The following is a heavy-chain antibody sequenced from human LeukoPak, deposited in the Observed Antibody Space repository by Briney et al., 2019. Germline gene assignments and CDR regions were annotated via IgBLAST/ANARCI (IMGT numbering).Heavy chain of an antibody. Sequence: SETLTLTCAVYGGSFSGYYWTWLRQTPGKGLEWIGEMNPSGSTNYNPSLKSRVTISVDTSKNQFSLKLSSVTAADTAVYYCARGRQDVTMIVVVMTAVSYYLDAWGKGTTVTVS. CDR2: MNPSGST. V-gene: IGHV4-34*01. CDR1: GGSFSGYY. CDR3: ARGRQDVTMIVVVMTAVSYYLDA. D-gene: IGHD3-22*01. J-gene: IGHJ6*03.